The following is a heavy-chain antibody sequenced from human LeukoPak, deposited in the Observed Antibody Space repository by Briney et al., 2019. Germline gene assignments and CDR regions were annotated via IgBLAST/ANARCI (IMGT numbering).Heavy chain of an antibody. CDR2: INPNSGGT. J-gene: IGHJ4*02. CDR1: GYTFTGYS. V-gene: IGHV1-2*02. D-gene: IGHD2-2*01. CDR3: ASGNIVVVPAAALDY. Sequence: ASVKVSCKASGYTFTGYSMHWVRQAPGQGLEWMGWINPNSGGTNYAQKFQGRVTMTRDTSISTAYMELSRLRSDDTAVYYCASGNIVVVPAAALDYWGQGTLVTVSS.